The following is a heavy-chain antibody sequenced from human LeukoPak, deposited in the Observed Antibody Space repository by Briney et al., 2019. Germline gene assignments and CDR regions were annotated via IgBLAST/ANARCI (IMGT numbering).Heavy chain of an antibody. D-gene: IGHD3-22*01. CDR1: GGSISSGSYY. J-gene: IGHJ4*02. CDR2: IYTSGST. CDR3: ARDFNSYDSSGYLI. Sequence: SETLSLTCIVAGGSISSGSYYWSWLRQPAGRGREWFGRIYTSGSTNYNPSLKRRVTISVDTYKTQFSLKLSSVTAADTAAYYCARDFNSYDSSGYLIWGQGTLVTVSS. V-gene: IGHV4-61*02.